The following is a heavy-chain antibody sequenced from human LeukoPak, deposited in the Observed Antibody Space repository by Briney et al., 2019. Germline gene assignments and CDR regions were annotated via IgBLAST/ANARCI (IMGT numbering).Heavy chain of an antibody. J-gene: IGHJ4*02. CDR2: IYYSGST. V-gene: IGHV4-59*01. CDR3: ARAPAATTGLWAYYLDY. CDR1: GGSISSYY. D-gene: IGHD1-14*01. Sequence: SETLSLTCTVSGGSISSYYWSWIRQAPGKGLEWIGYIYYSGSTNYNPSLKSRVTISVDTSKNQFSLKLSSVTAADTAVYYCARAPAATTGLWAYYLDYWGQGTLVTVSS.